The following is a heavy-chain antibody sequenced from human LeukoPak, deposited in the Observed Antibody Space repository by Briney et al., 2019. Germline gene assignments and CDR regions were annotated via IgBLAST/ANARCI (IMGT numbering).Heavy chain of an antibody. Sequence: GGSLRLSCAASGFSFSDHYVDWVRQAPGKGLEWVGRIRDKANSHTTEYAASVEGRFTISKDDSKNSLYLQMNSLKTDDTAVYYCTRGFCSGGTCYSGDYLGQGTLATVSS. D-gene: IGHD2-15*01. V-gene: IGHV3-72*01. J-gene: IGHJ4*02. CDR2: IRDKANSHTT. CDR3: TRGFCSGGTCYSGDY. CDR1: GFSFSDHY.